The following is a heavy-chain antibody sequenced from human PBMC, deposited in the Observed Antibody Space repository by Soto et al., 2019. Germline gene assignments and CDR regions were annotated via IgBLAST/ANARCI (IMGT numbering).Heavy chain of an antibody. CDR1: GGSISSSSYY. Sequence: PSETLSLTCTVSGGSISSSSYYWGWIRQPPGKGLEWIGSIYYSGSTYYNPSLKSRVTISVDTSKNQFSLKLSSVTAADTAVYYCARNLRAGMVRGVNYWFDPWGQGTLVTVS. V-gene: IGHV4-39*01. J-gene: IGHJ5*02. CDR3: ARNLRAGMVRGVNYWFDP. CDR2: IYYSGST. D-gene: IGHD3-10*01.